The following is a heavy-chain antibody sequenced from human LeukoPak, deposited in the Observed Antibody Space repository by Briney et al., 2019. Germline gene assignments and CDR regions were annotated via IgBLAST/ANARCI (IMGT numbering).Heavy chain of an antibody. J-gene: IGHJ4*02. Sequence: ASVKVSCKASGGTFSSYAISWVRQAPGQGLEWMGGIIPIFGTANYAQKFQGRVTITADKSTSTAYMELSSLRSEDTAVYYCAGHRGYSYGFTPYWGQGTLVTVSS. CDR2: IIPIFGTA. D-gene: IGHD5-18*01. CDR3: AGHRGYSYGFTPY. V-gene: IGHV1-69*06. CDR1: GGTFSSYA.